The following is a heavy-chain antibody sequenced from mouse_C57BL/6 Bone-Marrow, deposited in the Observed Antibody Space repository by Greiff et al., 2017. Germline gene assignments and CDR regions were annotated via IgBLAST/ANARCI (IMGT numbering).Heavy chain of an antibody. CDR1: GFTFSDYY. CDR3: ARHLLWNAMDY. D-gene: IGHD2-1*01. CDR2: ISNGGGST. V-gene: IGHV5-12*01. Sequence: DVMLVESGGGLVQPGGSLKLSCAASGFTFSDYYMYWVRQTPEKRLEWVAYISNGGGSTYYPDTVKGRFTISRDNAKNTLYLQMSRLKSEDTAMYYCARHLLWNAMDYWGQGTSVTVSS. J-gene: IGHJ4*01.